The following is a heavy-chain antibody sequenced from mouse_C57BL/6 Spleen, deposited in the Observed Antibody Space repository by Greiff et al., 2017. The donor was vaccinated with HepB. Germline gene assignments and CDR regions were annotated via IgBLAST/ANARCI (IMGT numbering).Heavy chain of an antibody. Sequence: QVQLQQPGAKLVKPGASVKLSCKASGNTFTSYWMHWVKQRPGQGLEWIGMIHPNSGSTNYNEKFKSKATLTVDKSSSTAYMQLSSLTSEDSAVYYCANNYGSSYGDYWGQGTTLTVSS. CDR2: IHPNSGST. CDR1: GNTFTSYW. D-gene: IGHD1-1*01. CDR3: ANNYGSSYGDY. J-gene: IGHJ2*01. V-gene: IGHV1-64*01.